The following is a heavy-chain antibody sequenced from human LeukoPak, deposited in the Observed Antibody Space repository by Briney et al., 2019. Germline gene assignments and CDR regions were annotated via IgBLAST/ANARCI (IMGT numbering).Heavy chain of an antibody. CDR1: GGSFCGYY. CDR2: INHSGST. V-gene: IGHV4-34*01. Sequence: SETLSLTCAVYGGSFCGYYWSWMRQPPGKGLEWIGEINHSGSTNYNPSLKSRVTISVDTSKNQFSLKLSSVTAADTAVYYCARERTVGATANDYWGQGALVTVSS. CDR3: ARERTVGATANDY. J-gene: IGHJ4*02. D-gene: IGHD1-26*01.